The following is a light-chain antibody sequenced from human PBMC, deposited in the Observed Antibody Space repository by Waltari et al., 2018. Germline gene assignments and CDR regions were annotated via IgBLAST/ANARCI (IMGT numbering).Light chain of an antibody. CDR1: SSDVGAYNY. Sequence: QSALTQPPSASGSPGQSVTISCTGTSSDVGAYNYVSWYQQYPDKAPKLMIYEVTKRPSGVPCRFSGSKSGNTASLTVAGLQAEDDADYYCISYAGNNKYVLGAGTKVTVL. CDR3: ISYAGNNKYV. CDR2: EVT. V-gene: IGLV2-8*01. J-gene: IGLJ1*01.